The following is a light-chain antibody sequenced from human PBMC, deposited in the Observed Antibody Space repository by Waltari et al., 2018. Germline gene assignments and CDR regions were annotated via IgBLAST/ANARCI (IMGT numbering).Light chain of an antibody. Sequence: QSALTQPPSASGSPGQSVTISCTGTSSDVGSYNYVSWYQQHPGKAPKLMIYEFSKRPSGVPDRFSGSKSGNTASLTVSGLQAEDETDYYCSSYAGRNNLVFGGGTKLTVL. CDR1: SSDVGSYNY. V-gene: IGLV2-8*01. CDR2: EFS. J-gene: IGLJ2*01. CDR3: SSYAGRNNLV.